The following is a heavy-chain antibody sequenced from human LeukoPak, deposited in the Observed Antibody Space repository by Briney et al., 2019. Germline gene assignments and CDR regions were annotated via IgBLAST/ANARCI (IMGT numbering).Heavy chain of an antibody. CDR2: VYHSGIT. CDR1: GGSITNTNYY. CDR3: AREWQYQFNY. D-gene: IGHD4-11*01. V-gene: IGHV4-39*07. Sequence: SETLSLTCTVSGGSITNTNYYWAWIRQPPGEGLEWIGSVYHSGITYYTPSLKSRVSIAVDTSKNHFSLKVTSVTAADTAVYYCAREWQYQFNYWGQGSLVTISS. J-gene: IGHJ4*02.